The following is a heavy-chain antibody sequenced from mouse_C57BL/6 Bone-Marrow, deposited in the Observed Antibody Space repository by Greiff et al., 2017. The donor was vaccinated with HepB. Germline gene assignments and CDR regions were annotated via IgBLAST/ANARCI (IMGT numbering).Heavy chain of an antibody. J-gene: IGHJ3*01. CDR2: ISYDGSN. CDR1: GYSITSGYY. Sequence: EVKLEESGPGLVKPSQSLSLTCSVTGYSITSGYYWNWIRQFPGNKLEWMGYISYDGSNNYNPSLKNRISITRDTFKNQFFLKLNSVTTEDTATYYCAREGGGYYVAWFAYWGQGTLVTVSA. D-gene: IGHD2-3*01. CDR3: AREGGGYYVAWFAY. V-gene: IGHV3-6*01.